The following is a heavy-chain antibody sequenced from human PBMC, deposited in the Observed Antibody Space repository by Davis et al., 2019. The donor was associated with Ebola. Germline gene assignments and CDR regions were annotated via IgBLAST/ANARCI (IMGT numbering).Heavy chain of an antibody. V-gene: IGHV1-2*02. CDR2: INPNSGGT. CDR1: GYTFTGYY. CDR3: ARGGGRQQLVPYGMDV. D-gene: IGHD6-13*01. J-gene: IGHJ6*04. Sequence: AASVKVSCKAFGYTFTGYYMHWVRQAPGQGLEWMGGINPNSGGTNYAQKFQGRVTMTRDTSISTAFMELSRLRSDDTAVYYCARGGGRQQLVPYGMDVWGKGTTVTVSS.